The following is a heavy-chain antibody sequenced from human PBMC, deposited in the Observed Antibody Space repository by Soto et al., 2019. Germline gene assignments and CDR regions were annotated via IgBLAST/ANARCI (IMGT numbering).Heavy chain of an antibody. CDR3: ARDVDTAMVTSGWFDP. J-gene: IGHJ5*02. D-gene: IGHD5-18*01. Sequence: EASVTVSCKASGYTFISYAMNWVRQAPGQGLEWMGGIIPIFGTANYAQKFQGRVTITADESTSTAYMELSSLRSEDTAVYYCARDVDTAMVTSGWFDPWGQGTLVTVSS. CDR2: IIPIFGTA. CDR1: GYTFISYA. V-gene: IGHV1-69*13.